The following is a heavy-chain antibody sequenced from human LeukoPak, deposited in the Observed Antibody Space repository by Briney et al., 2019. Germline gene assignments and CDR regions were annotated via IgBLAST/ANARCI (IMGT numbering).Heavy chain of an antibody. D-gene: IGHD1-26*01. CDR1: GYIFTSYW. Sequence: PGESLTLSCKGSGYIFTSYWIGWVRQMPGKGLEWLGIIYPGDSDTRYSPSFQGQVTISADKSISTAYLQWSSLKASDTAMYYCARPRQVGATNWFDPWGQGTLVTVSS. CDR2: IYPGDSDT. J-gene: IGHJ5*02. CDR3: ARPRQVGATNWFDP. V-gene: IGHV5-51*03.